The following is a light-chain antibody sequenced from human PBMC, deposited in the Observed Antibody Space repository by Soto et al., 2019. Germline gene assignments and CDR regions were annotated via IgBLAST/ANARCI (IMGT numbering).Light chain of an antibody. CDR2: WAS. J-gene: IGKJ1*01. CDR1: QSVLYSSNNKNY. CDR3: QQYYTTRT. V-gene: IGKV4-1*01. Sequence: DIVMTQSPDSLAVSLGERATINCKSSQSVLYSSNNKNYLAWYQQKPGQPPKLLIYWASTREAGVPDRFSGSGSGTDFTLTISSLQAEDVAVYSCQQYYTTRTFAQGTKVEIK.